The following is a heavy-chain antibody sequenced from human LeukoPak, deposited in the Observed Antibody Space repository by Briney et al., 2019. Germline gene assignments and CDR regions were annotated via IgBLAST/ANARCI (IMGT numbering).Heavy chain of an antibody. CDR2: IYYSGST. Sequence: PSQTLSLTCTVSGGSISSGDYYWSWIRQPPGKGLEWIGYIYYSGSTYYNPSLKSRVTILVDKSKNQFSLKLSSVTAADTAVYYCARVHAPYGDSTKFYFDYWGQGTLVTVSS. D-gene: IGHD4-17*01. V-gene: IGHV4-30-4*01. CDR1: GGSISSGDYY. CDR3: ARVHAPYGDSTKFYFDY. J-gene: IGHJ4*02.